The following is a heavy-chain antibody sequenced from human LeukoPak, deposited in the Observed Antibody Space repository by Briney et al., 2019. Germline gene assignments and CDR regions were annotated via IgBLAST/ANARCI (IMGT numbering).Heavy chain of an antibody. Sequence: AETLSLTCAVSGYSISSNHWWGWIRQPPGKGLEWIGYIFYAGSTYYNPSLKSRVTMSVDTSKNQFSLRLSSVTAVDTAVYYCARIGPILGAAWVDYWGQGTLVSVSS. CDR3: ARIGPILGAAWVDY. V-gene: IGHV4-28*01. CDR2: IFYAGST. J-gene: IGHJ4*02. CDR1: GYSISSNHW. D-gene: IGHD3-3*02.